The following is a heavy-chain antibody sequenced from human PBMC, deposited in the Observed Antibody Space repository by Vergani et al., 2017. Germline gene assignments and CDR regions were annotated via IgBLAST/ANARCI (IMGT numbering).Heavy chain of an antibody. Sequence: QVQLQQWGAGLLKPSETLSLTCAVYGGSFSGYYWSWIRQPPGKGLEWIGEINHSGSTNYNPSLKRRVTISVETSKNQFSLKLSSVTAADTAVCYCARGGRRYFDWLPPAEYFQHWGQGTLVTVSS. CDR1: GGSFSGYY. V-gene: IGHV4-34*01. CDR3: ARGGRRYFDWLPPAEYFQH. J-gene: IGHJ1*01. D-gene: IGHD3-9*01. CDR2: INHSGST.